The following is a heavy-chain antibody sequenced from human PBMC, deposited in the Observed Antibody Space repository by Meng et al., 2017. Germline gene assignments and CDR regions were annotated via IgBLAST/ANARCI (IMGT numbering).Heavy chain of an antibody. Sequence: QVQLPESGPGLVKPSQTLSLSCAVSGGSISSGGYYWSWIRQHPGKGLEWIGYIYYSGSTYYNPSLKSLVTISVDTSKNQFSLKLSSVTAADTAVYYCARTVTSLVLDIWGQGTMVTVSS. V-gene: IGHV4-31*01. CDR3: ARTVTSLVLDI. D-gene: IGHD4-17*01. CDR1: GGSISSGGYY. J-gene: IGHJ3*02. CDR2: IYYSGST.